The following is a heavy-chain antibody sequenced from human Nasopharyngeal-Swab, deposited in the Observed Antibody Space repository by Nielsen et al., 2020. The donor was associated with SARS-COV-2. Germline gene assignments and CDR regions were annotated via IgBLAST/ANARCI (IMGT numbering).Heavy chain of an antibody. CDR3: ARDAEQPGDYCYGMDV. J-gene: IGHJ6*02. Sequence: VRQAPGKGLEWVSYISSSSSYIYYADSVKGRFTISRDNAKNSLYLQMNSLRAEDTALYHCARDAEQPGDYCYGMDVWGQGTTVTVSS. D-gene: IGHD3-10*01. CDR2: ISSSSSYI. V-gene: IGHV3-21*05.